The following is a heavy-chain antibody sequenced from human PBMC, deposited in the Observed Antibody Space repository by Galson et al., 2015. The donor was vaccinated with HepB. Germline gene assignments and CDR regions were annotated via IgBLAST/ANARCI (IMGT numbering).Heavy chain of an antibody. D-gene: IGHD1-7*01. V-gene: IGHV3-30-3*01. CDR3: ARDLGGKTGTTQSFSAALNY. J-gene: IGHJ4*02. Sequence: LRLSCAASGLTFSSYAMHWVRQAPGKGLEWVAVISYDGSNKYYADSVKGRFTISRDNSKNTLYLQMNSLRAEDTAVYYCARDLGGKTGTTQSFSAALNYWGQGTLVTVSS. CDR2: ISYDGSNK. CDR1: GLTFSSYA.